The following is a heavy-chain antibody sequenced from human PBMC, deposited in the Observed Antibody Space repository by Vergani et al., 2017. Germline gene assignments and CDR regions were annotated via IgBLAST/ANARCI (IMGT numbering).Heavy chain of an antibody. Sequence: EVQVAESGGGLVQPGGSLRLSCAASGFIFSDHYMDWVRQAPGKGLEWVGRIRNKANDYTTQYAASVKGRFTISRDDSKSYLYLQMNSLQTEDTALYYCVRVKGSNRNGHLYDSWGQGTLVSVSS. CDR1: GFIFSDHY. J-gene: IGHJ3*02. CDR2: IRNKANDYTT. V-gene: IGHV3-72*01. CDR3: VRVKGSNRNGHLYDS. D-gene: IGHD1-1*01.